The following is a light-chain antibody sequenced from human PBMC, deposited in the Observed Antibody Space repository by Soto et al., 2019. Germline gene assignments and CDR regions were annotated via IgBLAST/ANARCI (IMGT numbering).Light chain of an antibody. CDR2: AAS. CDR1: QSISSS. Sequence: DIQMTQSPFSLSASVGDRVTITCRASQSISSSLNWYQQKPGKAPKLLIYAASSLQSGVPSRFSGSGSGTDFTLTISSLQPEDFATYYCQQSYSTPYTFVQGTKLEIK. V-gene: IGKV1-39*01. CDR3: QQSYSTPYT. J-gene: IGKJ2*01.